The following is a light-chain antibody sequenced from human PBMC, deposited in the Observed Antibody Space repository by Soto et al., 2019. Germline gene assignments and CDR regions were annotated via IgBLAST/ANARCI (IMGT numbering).Light chain of an antibody. CDR3: LLFYRDAWV. CDR2: STS. J-gene: IGLJ3*02. V-gene: IGLV7-43*01. CDR1: TGAVTSGYY. Sequence: QAVVTQEPSLTVSPGGTVTLTCASSTGAVTSGYYANWFQQKPGQAPRALISSTSNKHSWIPARFSGSLLGGKAALTLSGVQPEDEAEYYCLLFYRDAWVFGGGTKLTVL.